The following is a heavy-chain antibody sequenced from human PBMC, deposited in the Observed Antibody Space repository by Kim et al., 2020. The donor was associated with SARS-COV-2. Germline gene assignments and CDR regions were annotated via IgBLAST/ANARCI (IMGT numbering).Heavy chain of an antibody. D-gene: IGHD3-10*01. CDR3: TTDEGTTMVSGVFDYFYGMAV. Sequence: GGSLRVSCAASGFTFSNAWMSWVRQAPGKGLEWVGRIKSKTDGGTTDYAAPVKGRFTISRDDSKNTLYLQMNSLKTEDTAVYYCTTDEGTTMVSGVFDYFYGMAVCGQGTTGTVSS. J-gene: IGHJ6*02. CDR2: IKSKTDGGTT. CDR1: GFTFSNAW. V-gene: IGHV3-15*01.